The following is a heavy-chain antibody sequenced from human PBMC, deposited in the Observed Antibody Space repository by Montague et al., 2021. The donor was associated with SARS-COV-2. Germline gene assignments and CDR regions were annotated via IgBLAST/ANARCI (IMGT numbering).Heavy chain of an antibody. V-gene: IGHV4-59*08. CDR3: ARHASGSLTHFHH. J-gene: IGHJ1*01. CDR1: GGSLSSYY. D-gene: IGHD1-26*01. CDR2: IYYSGST. Sequence: SETLSLTCTVSGGSLSSYYWSWIRQPPGKGPEWIGYIYYSGSTNYNPSLKSRVTISVDTSKNQFSLNLSSVTAADTAVYYCARHASGSLTHFHHWGQGSLVTVSS.